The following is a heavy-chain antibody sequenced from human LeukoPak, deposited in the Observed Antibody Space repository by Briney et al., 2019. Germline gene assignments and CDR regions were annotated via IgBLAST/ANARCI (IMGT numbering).Heavy chain of an antibody. CDR1: GFDFSRYG. V-gene: IGHV3-33*06. CDR3: AKEAQSSGRYLPEYYFDS. D-gene: IGHD3-22*01. Sequence: GGSLRLSCEGSGFDFSRYGMHWVRQAPGKGLEWVAMIWFDESNKYYVDSVQGRFTISRDNSKNMMYLQMNNLRVEDTAVYYCAKEAQSSGRYLPEYYFDSWGQGTLVTVSS. J-gene: IGHJ4*02. CDR2: IWFDESNK.